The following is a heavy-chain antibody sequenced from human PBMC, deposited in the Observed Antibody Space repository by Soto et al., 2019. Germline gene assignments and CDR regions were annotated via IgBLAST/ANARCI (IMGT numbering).Heavy chain of an antibody. Sequence: EVQVLESGGDLVQPGGSLRLSCAASGFTFSTYAMSWVRQAPGKGLEWVSAIGPSGDITYYADSVKGRFTISRDNSKNTLFLQMSSLRAEDTAVYYCVAISRYSGWSGDDWGQVTLVTFSS. CDR2: IGPSGDIT. CDR3: VAISRYSGWSGDD. V-gene: IGHV3-23*01. CDR1: GFTFSTYA. D-gene: IGHD1-26*01. J-gene: IGHJ4*02.